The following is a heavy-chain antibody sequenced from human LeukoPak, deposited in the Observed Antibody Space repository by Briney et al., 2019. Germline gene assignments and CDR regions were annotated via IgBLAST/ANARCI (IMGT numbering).Heavy chain of an antibody. Sequence: GGSLRLSYAASGFTFSSYAMHWVRQAPGKGLEWVADILYVGSNKYYADSVKGRFNIYRDNSKNTLYLQMNSLRAEDTVVYYRARERSITMVRGVINYYYGMDVWGQGTTVTVSS. V-gene: IGHV3-30*04. CDR3: ARERSITMVRGVINYYYGMDV. D-gene: IGHD3-10*01. CDR1: GFTFSSYA. J-gene: IGHJ6*02. CDR2: ILYVGSNK.